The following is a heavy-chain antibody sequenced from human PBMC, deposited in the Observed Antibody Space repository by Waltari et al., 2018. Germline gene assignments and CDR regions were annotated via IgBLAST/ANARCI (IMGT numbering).Heavy chain of an antibody. J-gene: IGHJ4*02. Sequence: QITLKESGPTLVQPTETRTLTCIFSGFSLTTSGSAVSWIRQVPGKALEWLAVIYWDDEKRYSPSLRNRLTITKDTSKNQVVLVLTNVDPADTGTYFCARLIPVHGRGGLYSYNWGQGSPVTVSS. V-gene: IGHV2-5*02. CDR3: ARLIPVHGRGGLYSYN. CDR1: GFSLTTSGSA. D-gene: IGHD6-19*01. CDR2: IYWDDEK.